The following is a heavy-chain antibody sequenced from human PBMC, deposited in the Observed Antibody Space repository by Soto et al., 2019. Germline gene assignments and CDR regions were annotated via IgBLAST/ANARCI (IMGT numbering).Heavy chain of an antibody. CDR2: IYHSGST. CDR1: GGSISSGGYS. Sequence: QLQLQESGSGLVKPSQILSLTYAVSGGSISSGGYSWSWIRQPPGKGLEWLGYIYHSGSTYYNPSLKSRVCISVDRSKNQFSLKLSSVTAADTAVYYCARVAYCGGDCYRGFDPWGQGTLVTVSS. CDR3: ARVAYCGGDCYRGFDP. D-gene: IGHD2-21*02. J-gene: IGHJ5*02. V-gene: IGHV4-30-2*01.